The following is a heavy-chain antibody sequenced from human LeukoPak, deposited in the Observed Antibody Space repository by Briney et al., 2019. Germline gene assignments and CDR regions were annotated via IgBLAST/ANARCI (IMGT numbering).Heavy chain of an antibody. CDR3: ARSPTSGYRYFDY. V-gene: IGHV4-38-2*02. J-gene: IGHJ4*02. Sequence: PSETLSLTCTVSGYSISSGYYWGWIRQPPGKGLEWIGSIYHSGSTYYNPSLKSRVTISVDTSKNQFSLKVRSVTAADTAVYYCARSPTSGYRYFDYWGQGTLVTVSS. CDR2: IYHSGST. CDR1: GYSISSGYY. D-gene: IGHD3-22*01.